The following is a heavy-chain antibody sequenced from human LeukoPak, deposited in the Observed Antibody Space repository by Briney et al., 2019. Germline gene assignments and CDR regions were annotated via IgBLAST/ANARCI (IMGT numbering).Heavy chain of an antibody. D-gene: IGHD2-21*01. CDR3: ALGGAYYYYYYMDV. Sequence: PGGSLRLSCAASGFTFSSYAMHWVRQAPGKGLECGSAISSNGGSTYYANSVEGRFTISRDNSKNTLYLQMGSLRAEDMAVYYCALGGAYYYYYYMDVWGKGTKVTVSS. V-gene: IGHV3-64*01. CDR1: GFTFSSYA. J-gene: IGHJ6*03. CDR2: ISSNGGST.